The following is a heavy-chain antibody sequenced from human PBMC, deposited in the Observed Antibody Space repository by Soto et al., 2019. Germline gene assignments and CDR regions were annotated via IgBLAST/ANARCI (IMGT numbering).Heavy chain of an antibody. J-gene: IGHJ4*02. Sequence: VQLVESGGGVVQPGKSLRLSCAASGFTFSTYGIHWVRQAHGKGLEWVALISYNGGSTYYGDSVKGRFIISRDNSHNTVSLQINSLRPDDTAVSFCAQEQLAMTVVLAEYFDSWGQETLVTVSS. D-gene: IGHD3-22*01. CDR1: GFTFSTYG. CDR2: ISYNGGST. CDR3: AQEQLAMTVVLAEYFDS. V-gene: IGHV3-30*18.